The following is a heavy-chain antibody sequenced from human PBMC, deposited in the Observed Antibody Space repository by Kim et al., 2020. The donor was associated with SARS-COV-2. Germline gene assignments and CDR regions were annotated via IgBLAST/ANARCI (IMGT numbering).Heavy chain of an antibody. V-gene: IGHV4-61*02. CDR3: ASDLIQSYGSWSYFPYSGFDP. D-gene: IGHD3-10*01. CDR2: IYTSGST. Sequence: SETLSLTCTVSRGSISSGSYYWSWIRQPAGKGLEWIGRIYTSGSTNYNPSLKSRVTISVDTYKNQFSLKLSSVTDADTAVYYCASDLIQSYGSWSYFPYSGFDPWGQVTLFTVSS. CDR1: RGSISSGSYY. J-gene: IGHJ5*02.